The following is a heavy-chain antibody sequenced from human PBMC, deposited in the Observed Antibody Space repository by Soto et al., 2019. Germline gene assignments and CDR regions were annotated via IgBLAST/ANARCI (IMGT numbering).Heavy chain of an antibody. V-gene: IGHV1-46*01. D-gene: IGHD5-12*01. CDR1: GYTFTSYY. CDR3: AFGYAEYYFAY. CDR2: INPSGGST. J-gene: IGHJ4*02. Sequence: QVQLVQSGAEVKKPGASVKVSCKASGYTFTSYYMHWVRQAPGQGLEWMGIINPSGGSTSYAQKFQGRVTITRDTSTSTVYMELSSLRPEDTAVYYCAFGYAEYYFAYGAQGPLVTVSS.